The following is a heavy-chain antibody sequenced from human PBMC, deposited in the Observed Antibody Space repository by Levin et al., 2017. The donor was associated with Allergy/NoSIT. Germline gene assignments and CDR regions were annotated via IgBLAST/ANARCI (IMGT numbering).Heavy chain of an antibody. D-gene: IGHD3-16*02. CDR1: GFTFTTFW. J-gene: IGHJ6*02. CDR2: IERDGSET. V-gene: IGHV3-7*01. Sequence: GGSLRLSCAASGFTFTTFWMTWARQAPGKGREWVANIERDGSETHYVDSVKGRFTISRDNAKNSVYLQMNSLRVDDTAVYYCAREEGWGYHYGMDVWGQGTTVTVSS. CDR3: AREEGWGYHYGMDV.